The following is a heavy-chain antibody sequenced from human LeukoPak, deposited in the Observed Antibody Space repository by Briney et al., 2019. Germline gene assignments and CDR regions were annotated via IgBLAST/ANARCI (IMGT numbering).Heavy chain of an antibody. V-gene: IGHV4-4*07. CDR1: GGSISSYY. D-gene: IGHD3-22*01. J-gene: IGHJ4*02. CDR3: ARDDDSSGYDY. CDR2: IYTSGST. Sequence: SGTLSLTCTVSGGSISSYYWSWIRQPAGKGLEWIGRIYTSGSTNYNPSLKSRVTISVDKSKNQFSLKLSSVTAADTAVYYCARDDDSSGYDYWGQGTLVTVSS.